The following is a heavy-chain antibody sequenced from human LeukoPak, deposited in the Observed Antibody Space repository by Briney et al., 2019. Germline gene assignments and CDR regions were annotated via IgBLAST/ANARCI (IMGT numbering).Heavy chain of an antibody. CDR1: GGTFSSYA. J-gene: IGHJ4*02. CDR3: ARGIEGYDILTGYSPLQKFDY. Sequence: ASVKVSCKASGGTFSSYAINWVRQAPGQGLEWMGGIIPIFGTANYAQKFQGRVTITADKSTSTAYMELSSLRSEGTAVYYCARGIEGYDILTGYSPLQKFDYWGQGTLVTVSS. CDR2: IIPIFGTA. V-gene: IGHV1-69*06. D-gene: IGHD3-9*01.